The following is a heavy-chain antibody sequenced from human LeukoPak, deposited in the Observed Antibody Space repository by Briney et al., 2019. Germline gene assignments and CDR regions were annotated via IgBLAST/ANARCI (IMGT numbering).Heavy chain of an antibody. CDR1: GFTFSSYS. V-gene: IGHV3-21*01. Sequence: GGSLRLSCAASGFTFSSYSMNWVRQAPGKGLEWVSSISCSSSYIYYADSVKGRFTISRDNAKNSLYLQMNSLRAEDTAVYYCARAGRVVPAAKNAFDIWGQGTMVTVSS. CDR3: ARAGRVVPAAKNAFDI. CDR2: ISCSSSYI. J-gene: IGHJ3*02. D-gene: IGHD2-2*01.